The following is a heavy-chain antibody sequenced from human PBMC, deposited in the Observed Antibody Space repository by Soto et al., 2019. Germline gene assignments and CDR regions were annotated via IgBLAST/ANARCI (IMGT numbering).Heavy chain of an antibody. CDR3: ARGERDYDFWSGNYYYYGMDV. CDR2: ISANFGTT. J-gene: IGHJ6*02. CDR1: GGTFSSYA. D-gene: IGHD3-3*01. Sequence: ASVKVSCKASGGTFSSYAISWVRQAPGQGLEWMGGISANFGTTNYAQKLQGRVTITTDTSTSTAYMELRSLRSDDTAVYYCARGERDYDFWSGNYYYYGMDVWGQGTTVTVS. V-gene: IGHV1-69*05.